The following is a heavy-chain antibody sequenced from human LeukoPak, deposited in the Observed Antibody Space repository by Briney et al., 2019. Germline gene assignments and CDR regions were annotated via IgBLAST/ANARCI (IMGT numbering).Heavy chain of an antibody. CDR2: ISDDGSNN. D-gene: IGHD4-23*01. V-gene: IGHV3-30*18. CDR3: AKEKDRWLAFDY. Sequence: PGRSLRLSCAASGFTFSSYGMHWVRQAPGKGLEWVSVISDDGSNNNYADSVKGRFTISRDNSKNTLYLQMNSLRVEDTAVYYCAKEKDRWLAFDYWGQGTLVTVS. J-gene: IGHJ4*02. CDR1: GFTFSSYG.